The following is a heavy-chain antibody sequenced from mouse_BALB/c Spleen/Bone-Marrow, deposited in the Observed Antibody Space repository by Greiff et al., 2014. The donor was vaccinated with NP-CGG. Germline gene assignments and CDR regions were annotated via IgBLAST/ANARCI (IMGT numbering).Heavy chain of an antibody. D-gene: IGHD1-2*01. CDR3: ARDVTTATENYLDY. V-gene: IGHV3-5*02. CDR2: IYYSGSI. J-gene: IGHJ2*01. CDR1: GISITTGNYR. Sequence: EVKLMESGPGLVKPSQTVSLTCTVTGISITTGNYRWSWIRQFPGNKLEWIGFIYYSGSITYNPSLTSRTTITRDTSKNQFFLEMNSLTAEDTATYYCARDVTTATENYLDYWGQGTTLTVSS.